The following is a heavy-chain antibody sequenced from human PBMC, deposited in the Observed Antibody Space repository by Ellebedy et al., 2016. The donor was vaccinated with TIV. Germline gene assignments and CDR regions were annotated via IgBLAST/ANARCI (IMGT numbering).Heavy chain of an antibody. CDR3: ARGASTGDY. D-gene: IGHD1-26*01. J-gene: IGHJ4*02. Sequence: GESLKISCVASGFTLSGHRMSWIRQAPGKGLEWVANIKKDGSEKYYVDSVKGRFTIPRDNAKKSLYLQMNSLRAEDTGVYYCARGASTGDYWGQGTLVTVSS. CDR2: IKKDGSEK. V-gene: IGHV3-7*03. CDR1: GFTLSGHR.